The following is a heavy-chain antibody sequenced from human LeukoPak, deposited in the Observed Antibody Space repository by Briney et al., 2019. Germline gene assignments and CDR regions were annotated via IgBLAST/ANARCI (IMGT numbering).Heavy chain of an antibody. CDR3: ARDQKSGYCSSTSCKPRDAFDI. Sequence: SETLSLTCTVSGGSISSYYWSWIRQPPGKGLEWIGYIYYSGSTNYNPSLKSRVTISVDTSKNQFSLKLSSVTAADTAVYYCARDQKSGYCSSTSCKPRDAFDIWGQGTMVTVSS. D-gene: IGHD2-2*01. V-gene: IGHV4-59*01. CDR1: GGSISSYY. J-gene: IGHJ3*02. CDR2: IYYSGST.